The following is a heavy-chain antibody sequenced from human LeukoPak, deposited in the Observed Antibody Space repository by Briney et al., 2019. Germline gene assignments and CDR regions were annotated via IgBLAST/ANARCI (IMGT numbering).Heavy chain of an antibody. CDR2: ISSSSSYI. CDR3: ARDTKKDIVVVPAATFYYYYGMDV. CDR1: GFTFSSYS. Sequence: GGSLRLSCAASGFTFSSYSMNWVRQAPGKGLEWVSSISSSSSYIYYADSVKGRFTISRDNAKNSLYLQMNSLRAEDTAVYYCARDTKKDIVVVPAATFYYYYGMDVWGQGTTVTVSS. V-gene: IGHV3-21*01. J-gene: IGHJ6*02. D-gene: IGHD2-2*01.